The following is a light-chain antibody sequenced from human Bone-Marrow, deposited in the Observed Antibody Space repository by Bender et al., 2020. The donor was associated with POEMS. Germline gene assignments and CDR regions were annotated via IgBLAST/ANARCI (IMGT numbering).Light chain of an antibody. CDR1: SSDIGGYIF. Sequence: QSALTQPASVSGSPGQSITLSCTGTSSDIGGYIFVSWYQQHPGKAPKLLIYDVSKRPSGVSDRFFGSKSGNTASLTISGLQAEDEATYHCCSYAGDKTFVFGGGTKLTV. CDR2: DVS. V-gene: IGLV2-14*03. J-gene: IGLJ2*01. CDR3: CSYAGDKTFV.